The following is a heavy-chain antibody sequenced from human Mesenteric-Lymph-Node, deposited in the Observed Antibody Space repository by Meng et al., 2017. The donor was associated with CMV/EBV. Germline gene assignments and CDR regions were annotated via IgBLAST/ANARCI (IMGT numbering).Heavy chain of an antibody. J-gene: IGHJ4*02. CDR3: AKDLRGSGIWYPYAFDS. CDR1: RFSFDNYA. V-gene: IGHV3-9*01. Sequence: GGSLRLSCTASRFSFDNYAMHWVRQVPGKGLEWVAGITRSGSSIVYVDSVQGRFTISRDNAENSLYLQMNSLRPEDTAFYYCAKDLRGSGIWYPYAFDSWGQGTLVTVSS. D-gene: IGHD6-25*01. CDR2: ITRSGSSI.